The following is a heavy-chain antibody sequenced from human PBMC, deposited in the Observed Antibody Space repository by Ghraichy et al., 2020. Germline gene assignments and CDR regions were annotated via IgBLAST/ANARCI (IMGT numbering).Heavy chain of an antibody. Sequence: GESLNISCAASGFTFSSYSMNWVRQAPGKGLEWVSSISSSSSYIYYADSVKGRFTISRDNAKNSLYLQMNSLRAEDTAVYYCARDGGSRGMGYYYYMDVWGKGTTVTVSS. CDR2: ISSSSSYI. J-gene: IGHJ6*03. V-gene: IGHV3-21*01. D-gene: IGHD2-15*01. CDR1: GFTFSSYS. CDR3: ARDGGSRGMGYYYYMDV.